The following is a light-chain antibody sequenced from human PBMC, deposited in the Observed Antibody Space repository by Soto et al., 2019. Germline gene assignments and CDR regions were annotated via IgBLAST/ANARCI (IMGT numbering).Light chain of an antibody. CDR1: QSVNRN. CDR2: AAS. CDR3: QQYNNWWT. Sequence: EIVMTQSPATLSVSPGERATLFCRASQSVNRNLAWYQQKPGQDPRLLIYAASTRATGIPARFSGSGSETQFTITISSLQSEDFAIYYCQQYNNWWTFGQGTKGEI. V-gene: IGKV3-15*01. J-gene: IGKJ1*01.